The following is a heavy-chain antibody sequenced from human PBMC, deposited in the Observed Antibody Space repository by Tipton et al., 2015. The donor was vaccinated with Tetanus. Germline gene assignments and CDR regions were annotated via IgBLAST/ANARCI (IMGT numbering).Heavy chain of an antibody. CDR2: ISNSGST. CDR1: GGSISSDGAY. V-gene: IGHV4-31*03. CDR3: ARDPAATGTSLFDY. D-gene: IGHD6-13*01. J-gene: IGHJ4*02. Sequence: TLSLTCTVSGGSISSDGAYWSWIRQHPGEGLEWIGYISNSGSTYYNPSLKSRVTISVDTSQKQISLKVNSVTAADTAVYYCARDPAATGTSLFDYWGQGALVTVSS.